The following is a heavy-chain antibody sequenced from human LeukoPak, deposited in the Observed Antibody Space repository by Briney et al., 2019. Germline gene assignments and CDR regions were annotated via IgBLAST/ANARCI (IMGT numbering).Heavy chain of an antibody. Sequence: GGSLRLSCAASGFTFSSYSMNWVRQAPGKGLEWVSSISSSSSYIYYADSVKGRFTISRDNAKNSLYLQMSSLRAEDTAVYYCAREEYSSGWYHYYYMDVWGKGTTVTVSS. J-gene: IGHJ6*03. CDR2: ISSSSSYI. CDR3: AREEYSSGWYHYYYMDV. D-gene: IGHD6-19*01. V-gene: IGHV3-21*01. CDR1: GFTFSSYS.